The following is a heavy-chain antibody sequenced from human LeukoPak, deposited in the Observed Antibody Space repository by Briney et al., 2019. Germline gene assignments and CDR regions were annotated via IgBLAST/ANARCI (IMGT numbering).Heavy chain of an antibody. CDR3: VRDSSNWGYMAGIGGFYYYYGMDV. Sequence: PGRSLRLSCAASGFTFSDSYMSWVRQSPGKGLEWVSYISGSSYYTSYADSVKGRFTISRDNAKNSLYLQMNSLRADDTAVYYCVRDSSNWGYMAGIGGFYYYYGMDVWGQGTTVTVSS. J-gene: IGHJ6*02. V-gene: IGHV3-11*05. CDR1: GFTFSDSY. CDR2: ISGSSYYT. D-gene: IGHD7-27*01.